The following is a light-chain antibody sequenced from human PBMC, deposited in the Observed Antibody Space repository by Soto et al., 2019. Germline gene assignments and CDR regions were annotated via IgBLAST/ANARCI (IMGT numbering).Light chain of an antibody. Sequence: SVRPQPASLKAAPGRSITLSCPGKSGDVGGYNHVSWYQQHPGKALKLMIHGVNYRPSGVSDRFSGSKSGNTASLTISGLQTEDEADYFCSSYTHTRTLVFGTGTKVTVL. J-gene: IGLJ1*01. V-gene: IGLV2-14*01. CDR1: SGDVGGYNH. CDR3: SSYTHTRTLV. CDR2: GVN.